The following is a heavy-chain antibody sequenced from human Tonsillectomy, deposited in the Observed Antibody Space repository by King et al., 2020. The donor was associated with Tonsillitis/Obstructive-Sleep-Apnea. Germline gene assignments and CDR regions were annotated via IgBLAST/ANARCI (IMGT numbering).Heavy chain of an antibody. J-gene: IGHJ3*02. D-gene: IGHD2-2*01. V-gene: IGHV3-48*02. CDR2: ISSSSSTI. CDR3: ARDGIVVVPAAGGAFDI. CDR1: GFTFSSYS. Sequence: VQLVESGGGLVQPGGSLRLSCAASGFTFSSYSMNWVRQAPGKGLEWVSYISSSSSTIYYADSVKGRFTISRDNAKNSLYLQMNSLGDEDTAVYYCARDGIVVVPAAGGAFDIWGQGTMVTVSS.